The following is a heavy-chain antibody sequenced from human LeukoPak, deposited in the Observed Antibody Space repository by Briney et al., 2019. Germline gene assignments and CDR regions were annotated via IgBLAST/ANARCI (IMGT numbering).Heavy chain of an antibody. CDR2: ISSSSTSI. CDR3: ARDNGVAAAEDY. CDR1: GFTFSSYS. J-gene: IGHJ4*02. D-gene: IGHD6-13*01. Sequence: GGSLRLSCAASGFTFSSYSTYWVRQAPGKGPEWVSYISSSSTSIYYADSVKGRFTISRDNAKNSLYLQMNSLRVGDTAVYYCARDNGVAAAEDYWGQGTLVTVSS. V-gene: IGHV3-48*04.